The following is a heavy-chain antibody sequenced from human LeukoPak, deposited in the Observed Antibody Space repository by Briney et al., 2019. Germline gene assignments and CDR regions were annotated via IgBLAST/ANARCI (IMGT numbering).Heavy chain of an antibody. CDR1: GFTFSSYW. CDR2: INSEGDTT. D-gene: IGHD1-14*01. CDR3: AREPAPFSAWVNY. V-gene: IGHV3-74*01. Sequence: GGSLRLSCAASGFTFSSYWMHWVRQVPGKGLVWFSRINSEGDTTQYADSVRGRFIISRNNATDTLYLQMNSRSAEDTAVYYCAREPAPFSAWVNYWGQGTLVSVSS. J-gene: IGHJ4*02.